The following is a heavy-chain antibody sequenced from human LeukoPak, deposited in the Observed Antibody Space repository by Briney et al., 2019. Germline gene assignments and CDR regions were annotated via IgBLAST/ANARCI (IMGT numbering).Heavy chain of an antibody. V-gene: IGHV4-34*01. D-gene: IGHD3-10*01. J-gene: IGHJ4*02. CDR2: INHSGTT. CDR1: GGSFSGYD. Sequence: PSETLSLTCAVYGGSFSGYDWSWSRQPPGQRLEWSGEINHSGTTNYSPSLESRVTISQDMSKIQFSLNLSSVTAADTALYYCARGEGSGSYMSYFDFWGQGALVTVSS. CDR3: ARGEGSGSYMSYFDF.